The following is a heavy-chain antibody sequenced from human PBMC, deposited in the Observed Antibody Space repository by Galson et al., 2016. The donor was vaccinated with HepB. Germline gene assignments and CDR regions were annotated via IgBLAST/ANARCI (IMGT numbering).Heavy chain of an antibody. CDR3: AKDPSSGWYRYYHGMDV. J-gene: IGHJ6*02. CDR1: GFSFNSYG. D-gene: IGHD6-19*01. Sequence: SLRLSCAASGFSFNSYGMHWVRQAPDKGLEWVAFIWHDGSNKYYADSVKGRFTISRDNSKNTLYLQMNSLRAEDTAVYHCAKDPSSGWYRYYHGMDVWGQGTRVTVSS. V-gene: IGHV3-33*06. CDR2: IWHDGSNK.